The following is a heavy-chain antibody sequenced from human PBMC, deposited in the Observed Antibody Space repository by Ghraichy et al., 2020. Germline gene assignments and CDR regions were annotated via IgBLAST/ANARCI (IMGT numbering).Heavy chain of an antibody. Sequence: ASVKVSCKASGYTFTDYYMHWVRQAPGQGLEWMGRINSNSGDTNYAKKFHGRVIMTRDTSISTAYMELSRLTSDDTAVYYCVRDPCGHPYFDPWGQGTLVTVSS. V-gene: IGHV1-2*06. CDR2: INSNSGDT. J-gene: IGHJ4*02. D-gene: IGHD2-21*01. CDR1: GYTFTDYY. CDR3: VRDPCGHPYFDP.